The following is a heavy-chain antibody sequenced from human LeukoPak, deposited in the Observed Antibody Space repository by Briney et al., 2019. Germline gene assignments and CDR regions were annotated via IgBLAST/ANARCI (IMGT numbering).Heavy chain of an antibody. CDR1: GFTFSSYA. J-gene: IGHJ3*02. CDR3: AEEMQYYAFDI. D-gene: IGHD2/OR15-2a*01. Sequence: GGSLRLSCAASGFTFSSYAMHWVRQAPGKGLEWVAVISYDGSNKYYADSVKGRFTISRDNSKNTLYLQMNSLRAEDTAVYYCAEEMQYYAFDIWGQGTMVTVSS. CDR2: ISYDGSNK. V-gene: IGHV3-30-3*01.